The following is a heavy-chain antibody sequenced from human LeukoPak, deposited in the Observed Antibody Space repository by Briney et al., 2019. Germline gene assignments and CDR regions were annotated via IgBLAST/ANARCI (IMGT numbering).Heavy chain of an antibody. Sequence: ASVKVSCKASGYTFTSYDINWVRQATGQGLEWMGWMNPNSGNTGYAQKFQGRVTITRNTSISTAYMELSSLRSEDTAVYYCARGRYCSRTSCLQYYYYYYYMDVWGKGTTVTVSS. J-gene: IGHJ6*03. CDR1: GYTFTSYD. V-gene: IGHV1-8*03. D-gene: IGHD2-2*01. CDR2: MNPNSGNT. CDR3: ARGRYCSRTSCLQYYYYYYYMDV.